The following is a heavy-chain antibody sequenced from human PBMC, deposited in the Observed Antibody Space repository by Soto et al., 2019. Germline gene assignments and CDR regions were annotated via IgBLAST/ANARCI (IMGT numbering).Heavy chain of an antibody. D-gene: IGHD4-17*01. CDR1: GGSISSSRYY. CDR3: ARRASLTVTFDY. Sequence: QLQLQESGPGLVKPSETLSLTCTVSGGSISSSRYYWGWIRQPPGKGLEWIGSIYYSGSPYYNPSLKSRVTIPLDTSKNQFSLKLSSVTAADTAVYYCARRASLTVTFDYWGQGTLVTVSS. V-gene: IGHV4-39*01. CDR2: IYYSGSP. J-gene: IGHJ4*02.